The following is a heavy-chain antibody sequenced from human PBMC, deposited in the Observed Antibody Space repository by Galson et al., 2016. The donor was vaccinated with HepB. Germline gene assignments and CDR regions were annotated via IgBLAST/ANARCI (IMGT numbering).Heavy chain of an antibody. J-gene: IGHJ6*02. D-gene: IGHD3-22*01. V-gene: IGHV4-59*01. CDR1: GDSISDYY. Sequence: SETLSLTCTVSGDSISDYYWSWIRQAPGKGLEWIGHIHNTGNTNYHPSLDSRVTISIDTSRNKFFLTLSSVTAADTAVYFCARGDGSGFYYYGMDVWGQGTTVTVSS. CDR2: IHNTGNT. CDR3: ARGDGSGFYYYGMDV.